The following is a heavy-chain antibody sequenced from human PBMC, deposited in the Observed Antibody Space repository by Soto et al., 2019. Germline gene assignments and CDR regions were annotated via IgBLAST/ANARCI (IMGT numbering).Heavy chain of an antibody. V-gene: IGHV3-7*01. CDR3: ARTITIFGVANDAFEI. D-gene: IGHD3-3*01. CDR1: GSTFSSYW. J-gene: IGHJ3*02. Sequence: PGGSLRLSCAASGSTFSSYWMSWVRQAPGKGLEWVANIKQDGSEKYYVDSVKGRFTISRDNAKNSLYLQMNSLRAEDTAVYYCARTITIFGVANDAFEIWGQGTMVRVSS. CDR2: IKQDGSEK.